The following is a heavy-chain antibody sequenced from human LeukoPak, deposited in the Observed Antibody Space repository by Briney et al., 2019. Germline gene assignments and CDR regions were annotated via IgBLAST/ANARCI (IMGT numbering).Heavy chain of an antibody. V-gene: IGHV1-69*05. J-gene: IGHJ5*02. D-gene: IGHD2-2*02. CDR1: GGTFSSYA. CDR2: IIPIFGRA. CDR3: ARGGGAYCSSTSCYTNWFDP. Sequence: SVKVSCKASGGTFSSYAISWVRQAPGQGLEWMGGIIPIFGRANYARKFQGRVTITTDEFTSTAYMELSSLRSEDTAVYYCARGGGAYCSSTSCYTNWFDPWGQGTLVTVSS.